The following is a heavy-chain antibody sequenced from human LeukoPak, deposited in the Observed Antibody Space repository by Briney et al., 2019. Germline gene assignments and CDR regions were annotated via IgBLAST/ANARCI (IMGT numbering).Heavy chain of an antibody. CDR3: VRHLTDPTSGDY. Sequence: ASVKVSCKSSGYTFTDEYIHWVRQAPGHGLECMGWMHPNTGDTVYVQKFQGRVSFTRDTSISTAYMELHRLRSDDTAVYYCVRHLTDPTSGDYWGQGTLVTVSS. CDR2: MHPNTGDT. CDR1: GYTFTDEY. V-gene: IGHV1-2*02. J-gene: IGHJ4*02. D-gene: IGHD1-14*01.